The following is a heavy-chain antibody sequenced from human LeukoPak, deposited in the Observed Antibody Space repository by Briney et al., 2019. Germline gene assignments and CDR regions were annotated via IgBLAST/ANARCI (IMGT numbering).Heavy chain of an antibody. V-gene: IGHV3-23*01. CDR3: AKDSGDSSGYWHWFDP. Sequence: GGSLRLSCAASGFTFSNYAMSWVRQAPGKGLEWGSAISGSGGSTYYADSVKGRFTISGDNSKNTLYLQMNSLRAEDTALYYCAKDSGDSSGYWHWFDPWGQGTLVTVSS. J-gene: IGHJ5*02. CDR1: GFTFSNYA. D-gene: IGHD3-22*01. CDR2: ISGSGGST.